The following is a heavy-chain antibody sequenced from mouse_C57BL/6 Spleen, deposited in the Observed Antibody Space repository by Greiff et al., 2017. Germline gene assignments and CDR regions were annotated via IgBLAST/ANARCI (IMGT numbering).Heavy chain of an antibody. Sequence: EVMLVESGGGLVKPGGSLKLSCAASGFTFSSYAMSWVRQTPEKRLEWVATISDGGSYTYYPDNVKGQFTISRDNAKNNLYLQMSHLKSEDTAMYYCARDLYAMDYWGQGTSVTVSS. J-gene: IGHJ4*01. CDR3: ARDLYAMDY. CDR2: ISDGGSYT. CDR1: GFTFSSYA. V-gene: IGHV5-4*01.